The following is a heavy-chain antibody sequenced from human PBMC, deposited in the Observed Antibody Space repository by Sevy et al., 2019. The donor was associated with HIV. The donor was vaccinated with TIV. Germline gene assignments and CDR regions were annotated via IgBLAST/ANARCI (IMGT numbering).Heavy chain of an antibody. CDR3: AKDPLFCGDYLLAYFDV. CDR2: IGYDGGSK. D-gene: IGHD4-17*01. V-gene: IGHV3-33*06. Sequence: GGSLRLSCAASGFTFSNYAMHWVRQAPGKGLEWVAVIGYDGGSKYYADSVRGRFTISRDNAKNSLFLQMNSLRGEDTAVYYCAKDPLFCGDYLLAYFDVWGQGTLVTVSS. CDR1: GFTFSNYA. J-gene: IGHJ4*02.